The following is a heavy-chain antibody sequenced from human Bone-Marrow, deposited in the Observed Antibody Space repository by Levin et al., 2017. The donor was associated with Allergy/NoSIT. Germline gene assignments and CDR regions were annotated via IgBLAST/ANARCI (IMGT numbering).Heavy chain of an antibody. CDR1: GFTFSSSW. CDR2: IKKDGSEK. Sequence: HAGGSLRLSCAASGFTFSSSWMSWVRQAPGKGLEWVANIKKDGSEKNYVDSVKGRFTISRDNAKNSLYLQMDSLRVEDTAVYYCTAITWYFDFWGRGTLVTVSS. V-gene: IGHV3-7*01. CDR3: TAITWYFDF. D-gene: IGHD5-18*01. J-gene: IGHJ2*01.